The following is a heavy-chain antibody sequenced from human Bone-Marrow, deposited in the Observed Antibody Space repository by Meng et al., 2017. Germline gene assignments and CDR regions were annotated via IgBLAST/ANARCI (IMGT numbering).Heavy chain of an antibody. CDR2: ISGSGRDI. CDR3: ARDADLFDY. CDR1: GFTFSSYE. Sequence: GESLKISCAASGFTFSSYEMHWVRQAPGKGLEWVSYISGSGRDIYYADSVKGRFTISRDNAKNSLYLQMNSLRAEDTAVYYCARDADLFDYWGQGTLVTVSS. J-gene: IGHJ4*02. V-gene: IGHV3-48*03.